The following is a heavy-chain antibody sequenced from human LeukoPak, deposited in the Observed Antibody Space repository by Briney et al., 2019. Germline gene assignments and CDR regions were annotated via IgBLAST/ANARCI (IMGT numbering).Heavy chain of an antibody. V-gene: IGHV4-34*01. Sequence: SETLSLTCAVYGGSFSGYYWSWIRQPPGKGLEWIGEINHSGSTNYNPSLKSRVTISVDTSKNQFSLKLSSVTAADTAVYYCARGSRRYRSGSYHLDYWRQGTLVTVSP. CDR3: ARGSRRYRSGSYHLDY. J-gene: IGHJ4*02. D-gene: IGHD3-10*01. CDR2: INHSGST. CDR1: GGSFSGYY.